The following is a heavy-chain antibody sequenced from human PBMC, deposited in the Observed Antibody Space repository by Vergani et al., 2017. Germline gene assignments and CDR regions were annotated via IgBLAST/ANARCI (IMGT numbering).Heavy chain of an antibody. CDR2: IYPRDSDT. V-gene: IGHV5-51*01. D-gene: IGHD3-3*01. CDR3: ARQITIFGVVDYMDV. CDR1: GYTFTNEW. Sequence: EVYLVQSAAEVKKPGESLKISCRASGYTFTNEWIGWVRLKPGMGLEWMAVIYPRDSDTLYSPSFQGQVTVSVDKSINTAYLQWSSLKASDTAIYYCARQITIFGVVDYMDVWGRGTTVTVSS. J-gene: IGHJ6*03.